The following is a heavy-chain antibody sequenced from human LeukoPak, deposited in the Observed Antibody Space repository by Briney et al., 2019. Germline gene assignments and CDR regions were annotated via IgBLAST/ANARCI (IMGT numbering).Heavy chain of an antibody. CDR2: INPKSGGT. V-gene: IGHV1-2*02. J-gene: IGHJ3*02. Sequence: ASVKVSCKASGYTFSGYYMHWVRQAPGQGLEWMGWINPKSGGTNYAQKFEGRVTLTRDTSITTAYMELSRLRSDDTAVYYCARNSPSSAFDIWGQGTMVTVSA. D-gene: IGHD2/OR15-2a*01. CDR3: ARNSPSSAFDI. CDR1: GYTFSGYY.